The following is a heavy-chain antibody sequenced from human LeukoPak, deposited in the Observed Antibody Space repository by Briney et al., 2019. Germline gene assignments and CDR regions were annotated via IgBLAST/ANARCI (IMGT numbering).Heavy chain of an antibody. D-gene: IGHD3-3*01. J-gene: IGHJ4*02. CDR2: INPNSGGT. CDR3: ARDGEWGPYDFWSGPFGG. Sequence: EASVKVSCTTSGFTFKDYYIHWVRQAPGQGLEWMGWINPNSGGTNYAQKFQGRVTMTRDTSISTAYMELSRLRSDDTAVYYCARDGEWGPYDFWSGPFGGWGQGTLVTVSS. CDR1: GFTFKDYY. V-gene: IGHV1-2*02.